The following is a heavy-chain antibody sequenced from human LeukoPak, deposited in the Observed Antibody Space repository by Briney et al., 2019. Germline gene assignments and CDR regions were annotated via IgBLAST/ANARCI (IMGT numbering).Heavy chain of an antibody. J-gene: IGHJ1*01. V-gene: IGHV1-8*03. D-gene: IGHD1-1*01. CDR1: GYSFSSYA. CDR2: MNPNSGNT. CDR3: ARGPPTAQYFQH. Sequence: ASVKVSCKASGYSFSSYALTWVRQATGQGLEWMGWMNPNSGNTGYAQKFQGRITITRNTSISTVYMELSSLRSEDTAVYYCARGPPTAQYFQHWGQGTLVTVSS.